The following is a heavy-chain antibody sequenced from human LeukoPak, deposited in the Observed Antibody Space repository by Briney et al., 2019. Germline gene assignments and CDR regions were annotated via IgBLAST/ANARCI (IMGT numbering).Heavy chain of an antibody. CDR2: ISSSSSYI. V-gene: IGHV3-21*01. CDR3: ARDSIAAAGPGGFDY. J-gene: IGHJ4*02. Sequence: GGSLRHSCAASGFTFSSYSMNWVRQAPGRGLEWVSSISSSSSYIYYADSVKGRFTISRDNAKNSLYLQMNSLRAEDTAVYYCARDSIAAAGPGGFDYWGQGTLVTVSS. CDR1: GFTFSSYS. D-gene: IGHD6-13*01.